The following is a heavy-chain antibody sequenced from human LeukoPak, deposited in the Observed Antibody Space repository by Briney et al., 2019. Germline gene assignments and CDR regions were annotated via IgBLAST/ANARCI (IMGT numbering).Heavy chain of an antibody. Sequence: GESLKISCKGSGYSFTSYWIGWVRQMPGKGLEWMGIIYPGDSDTRYTPSFQGQVTISADKSISTAYLQWSSLKASDTAMYYCARRAVTNRGYFDYWGLGTLVTVSS. CDR2: IYPGDSDT. J-gene: IGHJ4*02. CDR1: GYSFTSYW. V-gene: IGHV5-51*01. CDR3: ARRAVTNRGYFDY. D-gene: IGHD4-17*01.